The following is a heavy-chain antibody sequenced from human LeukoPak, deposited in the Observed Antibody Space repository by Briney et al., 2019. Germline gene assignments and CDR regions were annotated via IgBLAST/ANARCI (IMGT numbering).Heavy chain of an antibody. Sequence: PGGSLSLSCAASGFPFSSYEMNWVRQAPGKGLEGVSYISSSGSTIYYADSVKGRFTISRDNAKNSLYLQMNSLRAEDTAVYYCALRGSGSLGYFDYWGQGTLVTVSS. V-gene: IGHV3-48*03. J-gene: IGHJ4*02. CDR2: ISSSGSTI. D-gene: IGHD3-10*01. CDR3: ALRGSGSLGYFDY. CDR1: GFPFSSYE.